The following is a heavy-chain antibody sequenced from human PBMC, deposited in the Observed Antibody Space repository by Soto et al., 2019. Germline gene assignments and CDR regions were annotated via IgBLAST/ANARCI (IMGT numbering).Heavy chain of an antibody. J-gene: IGHJ6*02. CDR2: ISWDGGST. V-gene: IGHV3-43D*03. CDR1: GFTFDDYA. Sequence: GESLKISCAASGFTFDDYAMHWVRQAPGKGLEWVSLISWDGGSTYYADSVKGRFTISRDNSKNSLYLQMNSLRAEDTALYYCAKDIRPFADYYYGMDVWDQGTTVTVSS. CDR3: AKDIRPFADYYYGMDV.